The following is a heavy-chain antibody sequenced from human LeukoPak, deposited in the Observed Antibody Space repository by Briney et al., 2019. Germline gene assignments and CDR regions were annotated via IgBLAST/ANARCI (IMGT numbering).Heavy chain of an antibody. J-gene: IGHJ4*02. CDR1: GFTFSSYD. CDR3: AKELEEYSSSGSDY. CDR2: ISYDGSNK. D-gene: IGHD6-6*01. Sequence: HPGRSLRLSCAASGFTFSSYDMHWVRQAPGKGLEWVAVISYDGSNKYYADSVKGRFTISRDNSKNTLYLQMNSLRAEDTAVYYCAKELEEYSSSGSDYWGQGTLVTVSS. V-gene: IGHV3-30*18.